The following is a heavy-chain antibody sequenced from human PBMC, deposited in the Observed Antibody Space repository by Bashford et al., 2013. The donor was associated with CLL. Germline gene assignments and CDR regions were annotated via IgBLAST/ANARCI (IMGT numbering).Heavy chain of an antibody. CDR1: ILFQWRL. D-gene: IGHD5-12*01. CDR2: IKNTVHGGAT. J-gene: IGHJ3*02. CDR3: TRVGNLDDDYFLDDASDI. Sequence: GVPLRLSLCSLWILFQWRLDGLGPPGSREGGLEWVGRIKNTVHGGATDYAAPVKGRFTISRDDSQQTVDLQMNSLKTDDTGVYYCTRVGNLDDDYFLDDASDIWAQGTMVT. V-gene: IGHV3-15*01.